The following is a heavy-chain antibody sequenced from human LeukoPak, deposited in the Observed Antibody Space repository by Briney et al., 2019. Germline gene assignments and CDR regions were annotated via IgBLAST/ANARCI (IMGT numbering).Heavy chain of an antibody. CDR2: IGSDGTKK. Sequence: GGSLRLSCVASGFIFSDHAFHWVRQSPDKGLEWVALIGSDGTKKYYADSVQGRFTVSRENSKNTLFLQMNTVRANDTAVYFCARQMTSTRLFDSWGQGTLVTVSS. CDR3: ARQMTSTRLFDS. D-gene: IGHD5/OR15-5a*01. V-gene: IGHV3-30*04. J-gene: IGHJ4*02. CDR1: GFIFSDHA.